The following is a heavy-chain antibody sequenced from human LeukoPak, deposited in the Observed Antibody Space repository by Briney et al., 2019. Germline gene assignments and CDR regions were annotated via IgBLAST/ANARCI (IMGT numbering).Heavy chain of an antibody. CDR3: ARDQLTAPWFDY. V-gene: IGHV1-69*04. J-gene: IGHJ4*02. CDR1: GGTLSSYA. D-gene: IGHD1-1*01. CDR2: IIPILGIA. Sequence: ASVKVSCKASGGTLSSYAISWVRQAPGQGLEWMGRIIPILGIANYAQKFQGRVTITADKSTSTAYMELSSLRSEDTAVYYCARDQLTAPWFDYWGQGTLVTVSS.